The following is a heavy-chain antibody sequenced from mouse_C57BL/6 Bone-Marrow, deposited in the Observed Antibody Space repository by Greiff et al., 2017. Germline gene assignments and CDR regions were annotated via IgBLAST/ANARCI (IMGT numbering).Heavy chain of an antibody. Sequence: LQQSGEGLVKPGGSLKLSCAASGFTFSDYYMAWVRQVPEKGLEWVANINYDGSSTYYLDSLKSRFIISRDNAKNILYLQMSSLKSEDTATYYCARDQGYWWYFDVWGTGTTVTVSS. D-gene: IGHD2-14*01. V-gene: IGHV5-16*01. CDR3: ARDQGYWWYFDV. CDR1: GFTFSDYY. CDR2: INYDGSST. J-gene: IGHJ1*03.